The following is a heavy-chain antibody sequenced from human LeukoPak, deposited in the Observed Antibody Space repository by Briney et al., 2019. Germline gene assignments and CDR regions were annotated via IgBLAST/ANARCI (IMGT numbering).Heavy chain of an antibody. J-gene: IGHJ4*02. CDR3: AREEWMVLTTGIDY. Sequence: GASVKVSCKASGYTFTSYDINWVRQATGQGLEWMGWMNPNSGGTNYAQKFQGRVTMTRDTSISTAYMELSRLRSDDTAVYYCAREEWMVLTTGIDYWGQGTLVTVSS. D-gene: IGHD4/OR15-4a*01. CDR1: GYTFTSYD. V-gene: IGHV1-2*02. CDR2: MNPNSGGT.